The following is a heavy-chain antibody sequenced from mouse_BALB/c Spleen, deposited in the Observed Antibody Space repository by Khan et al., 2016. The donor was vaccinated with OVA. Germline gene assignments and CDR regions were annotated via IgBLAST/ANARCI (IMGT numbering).Heavy chain of an antibody. CDR1: DYSITSGYG. CDR3: ARWGFYRFGSYFDC. Sequence: EVQLQESGPDLVKPSQSLSLTCTVTDYSITSGYGWHWIRQFPGNKLEWMVCIHSSGTTNYNPSLKSRTSITRDTSKNQFFLQLNSVTPEDTATNFCARWGFYRFGSYFDCWGQGTTLTVSS. V-gene: IGHV3-1*02. D-gene: IGHD2-14*01. J-gene: IGHJ2*01. CDR2: IHSSGTT.